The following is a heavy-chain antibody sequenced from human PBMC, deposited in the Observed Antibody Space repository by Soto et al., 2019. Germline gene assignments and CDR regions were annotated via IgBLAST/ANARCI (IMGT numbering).Heavy chain of an antibody. CDR3: ARSPNYYYYGFDV. CDR2: IYYSGST. J-gene: IGHJ6*02. CDR1: GGSVGSGDYF. D-gene: IGHD3-10*01. V-gene: IGHV4-61*08. Sequence: SETLSLTCTVSGGSVGSGDYFWSWLRQSPGKRLEWIAYIYYSGSTNYNPSLKSRATISVDTSKSQVSLTLTSMTAADAALYYCARSPNYYYYGFDVWGQGTAVTVSS.